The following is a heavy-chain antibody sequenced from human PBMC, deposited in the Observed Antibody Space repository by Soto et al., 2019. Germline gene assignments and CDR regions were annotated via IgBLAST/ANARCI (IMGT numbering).Heavy chain of an antibody. CDR3: ARGGKYQLLFEGSWFDP. V-gene: IGHV4-38-2*01. CDR2: IYHSGST. CDR1: GYSISSGYY. D-gene: IGHD2-2*01. Sequence: SETLSLTCAVSGYSISSGYYWGWIRQPPGKGLEWIGSIYHSGSTYYNPSLKSRVTISVDTSKNQFSLKLSSVTAADTAVYYCARGGKYQLLFEGSWFDPWGQGSLVTVSS. J-gene: IGHJ5*02.